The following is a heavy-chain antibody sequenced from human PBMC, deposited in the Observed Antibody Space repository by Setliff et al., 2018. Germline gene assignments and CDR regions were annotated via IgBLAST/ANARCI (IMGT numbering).Heavy chain of an antibody. CDR3: ARGPSWQGGAYYFDF. Sequence: ASVKVSCKASGYTFTSYDINWVRQATGQGLEWMGWMNPNSGNTGYAQKLQGRVTFTRNTSTNTAYMELSSLIPGDTAVYYCARGPSWQGGAYYFDFWGQGTLVTVSS. D-gene: IGHD1-26*01. CDR2: MNPNSGNT. J-gene: IGHJ4*02. CDR1: GYTFTSYD. V-gene: IGHV1-8*01.